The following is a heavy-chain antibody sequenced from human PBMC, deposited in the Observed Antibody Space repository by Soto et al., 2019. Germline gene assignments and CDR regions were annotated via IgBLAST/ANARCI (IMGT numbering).Heavy chain of an antibody. D-gene: IGHD2-15*01. J-gene: IGHJ5*02. CDR2: IYYSGST. CDR1: GGSISSYY. V-gene: IGHV4-59*01. CDR3: ARAIRAGGGKNWFDP. Sequence: QVQLQESGPGLVKPSKTLSLTCTVSGGSISSYYWSWIRQPPGKGLEWIGYIYYSGSTNYNPSLKSRVTISVDTSKNQFSLKLSSVTAADTAVYYCARAIRAGGGKNWFDPWGQGTLVTVSS.